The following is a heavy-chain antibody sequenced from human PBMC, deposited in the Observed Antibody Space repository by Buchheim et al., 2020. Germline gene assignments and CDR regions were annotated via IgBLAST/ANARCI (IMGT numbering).Heavy chain of an antibody. CDR1: GFSFSPFG. CDR3: ARDFSGWSRDY. Sequence: DVQLVESEGGLVMPGGSLTLSCVTSGFSFSPFGMTWVRQAPGKGLEWVATVGSGHHTFYADLVEGRFTVSRDNARSSVYLQLNSLRAEDTAVYFCARDFSGWSRDYWGQGTL. J-gene: IGHJ4*02. D-gene: IGHD6-19*01. V-gene: IGHV3-21*01. CDR2: VGSGHHT.